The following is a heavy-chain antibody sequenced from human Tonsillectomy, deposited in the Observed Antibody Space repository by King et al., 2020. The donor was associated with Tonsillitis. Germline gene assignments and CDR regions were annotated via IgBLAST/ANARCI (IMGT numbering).Heavy chain of an antibody. D-gene: IGHD2-21*02. V-gene: IGHV3-30*18. CDR3: AKVATPYCGGDCSYYFDY. CDR2: ISYDGSNK. Sequence: VQLVESGGGVVQPGRSLRLSCAASGFTFSSYGMHWVRQAPGKGLEWVAVISYDGSNKYYADSVKGRFTISRDNSKNTLYLQMNSLRAEDTAVYYCAKVATPYCGGDCSYYFDYWGHGTLVTVSS. CDR1: GFTFSSYG. J-gene: IGHJ4*01.